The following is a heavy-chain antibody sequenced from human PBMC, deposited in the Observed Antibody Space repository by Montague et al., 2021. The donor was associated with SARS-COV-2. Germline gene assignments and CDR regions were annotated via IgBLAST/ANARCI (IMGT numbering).Heavy chain of an antibody. CDR3: ARGRIEVPMIVVVLTGASYYMDV. D-gene: IGHD3-22*01. CDR2: INNSGST. J-gene: IGHJ6*03. CDR1: GGSFSGYY. V-gene: IGHV4-34*01. Sequence: SETLSLTCAVYGGSFSGYYWSWIRQPPGKGLEWIGEINNSGSTNYNPSLKSRVTISVDTSKNQFSLKLHSVTAADTAVYYCARGRIEVPMIVVVLTGASYYMDVWGKGTTVTVSS.